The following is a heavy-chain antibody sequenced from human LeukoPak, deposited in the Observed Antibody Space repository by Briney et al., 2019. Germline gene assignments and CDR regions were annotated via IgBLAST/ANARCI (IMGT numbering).Heavy chain of an antibody. D-gene: IGHD3-22*01. Sequence: PGGSLRLSCAASGFTFSSYAMSWVRQAPGKGLEWVSAISGSGGSTYYADSVKGRFTISRDNSKNTLYLQMNSLRAEDTAVYYCAKIETYYYDSSGYKRYSHFDYWGQGTLVTVSS. CDR1: GFTFSSYA. CDR3: AKIETYYYDSSGYKRYSHFDY. CDR2: ISGSGGST. V-gene: IGHV3-23*01. J-gene: IGHJ4*02.